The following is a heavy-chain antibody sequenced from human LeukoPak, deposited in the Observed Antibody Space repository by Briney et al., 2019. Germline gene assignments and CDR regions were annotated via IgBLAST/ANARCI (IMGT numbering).Heavy chain of an antibody. CDR2: ISSSSTI. CDR3: ARGYSFIGADWFDP. D-gene: IGHD2-15*01. J-gene: IGHJ5*02. Sequence: GGSLRLSCAASGFTFSSYSMNWVRQAPGKGLEWVSYISSSSTIYYADSVKGRFTISRDNAKNSLYLQMNSLRDEDTAVYYCARGYSFIGADWFDPWGQGTLVTVSS. CDR1: GFTFSSYS. V-gene: IGHV3-48*02.